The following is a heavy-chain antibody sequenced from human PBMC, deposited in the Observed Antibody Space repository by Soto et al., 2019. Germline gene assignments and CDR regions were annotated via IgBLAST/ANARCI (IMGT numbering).Heavy chain of an antibody. CDR1: GLTVSTNP. V-gene: IGHV3-66*01. Sequence: EVQLVESGGGLVQPGGSLRLSCAASGLTVSTNPMSWVRQAPGKGLDWGSVIYTGVGTHYADSVKGRFTIPRDNSTNTVNLQMNSLRPEDTAVYYCARDGSGHWGQGTLVTVSS. CDR2: IYTGVGT. CDR3: ARDGSGH. J-gene: IGHJ4*02.